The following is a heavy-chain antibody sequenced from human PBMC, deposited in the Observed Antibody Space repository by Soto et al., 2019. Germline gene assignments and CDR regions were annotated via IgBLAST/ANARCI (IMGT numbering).Heavy chain of an antibody. J-gene: IGHJ4*02. V-gene: IGHV3-23*01. CDR2: TGLNGRTT. D-gene: IGHD6-6*01. Sequence: EGSLRLTCADSGFTLSMSAMTWVRQAPGKGLEWVSTTGLNGRTTYYADSVKGRFTVSRDNSKNTLDLHMSSLRAEDTAVYYCATVHSTSRSFDYWGQGTLVSVAS. CDR3: ATVHSTSRSFDY. CDR1: GFTLSMSA.